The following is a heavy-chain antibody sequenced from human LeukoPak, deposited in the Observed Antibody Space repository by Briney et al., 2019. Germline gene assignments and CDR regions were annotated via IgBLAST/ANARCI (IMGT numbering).Heavy chain of an antibody. D-gene: IGHD6-13*01. CDR3: AKDRQSIAAAGALGY. CDR1: GFTFSSYA. Sequence: GGSLRLSCVASGFTFSSYAMSWVRQAPGRGLEWVSAISGSGGSTYYADSVKGRFTISRDNSKNTLYLQMNSLRAEDAAVYYCAKDRQSIAAAGALGYWGQGTLVTVSS. J-gene: IGHJ4*02. V-gene: IGHV3-23*01. CDR2: ISGSGGST.